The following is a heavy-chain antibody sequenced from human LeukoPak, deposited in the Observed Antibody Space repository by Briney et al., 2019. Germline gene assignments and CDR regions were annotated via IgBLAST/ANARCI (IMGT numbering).Heavy chain of an antibody. V-gene: IGHV3-23*01. CDR2: VSSNGAKT. CDR3: AKEIVADYYDSSGPPLGMDV. CDR1: GFTFSSYA. Sequence: GGSLRLSCAASGFTFSSYAITWVRQAPGKGLEWVSAVSSNGAKTYYADSVKGRFTISRDNSKNTLYLQMNSLRAEDTAVYYCAKEIVADYYDSSGPPLGMDVWGQGTTVTVSS. J-gene: IGHJ6*02. D-gene: IGHD3-22*01.